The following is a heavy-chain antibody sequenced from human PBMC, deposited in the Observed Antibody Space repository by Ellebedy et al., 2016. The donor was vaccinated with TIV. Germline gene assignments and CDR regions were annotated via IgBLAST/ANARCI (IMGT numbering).Heavy chain of an antibody. CDR2: IHPGDSDP. CDR3: SRHLGSSGWSLDY. Sequence: GESLKISCKGSGYSFTSYWIGWVRQMPGKGLEWMGIIHPGDSDPRYSPSFQGQVTISAAKFINTAYLQWSSLKASDTAMYYCSRHLGSSGWSLDYWGQGTPVTVSS. V-gene: IGHV5-51*01. CDR1: GYSFTSYW. J-gene: IGHJ4*02. D-gene: IGHD6-19*01.